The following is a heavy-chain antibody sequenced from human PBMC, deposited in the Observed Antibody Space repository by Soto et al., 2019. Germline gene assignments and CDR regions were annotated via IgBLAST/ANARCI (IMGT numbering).Heavy chain of an antibody. Sequence: GESLKISCKGSGFSFDSYWIAWVRQMPGKGLEWMGIIYPHDSDTRYSPSFQGQVTISADKSISTAYLQWSSLEASDTAIYYWARPEWRPPGWYFDLWGRGTLVTVS. CDR2: IYPHDSDT. V-gene: IGHV5-51*01. CDR1: GFSFDSYW. D-gene: IGHD2-8*01. J-gene: IGHJ2*01. CDR3: ARPEWRPPGWYFDL.